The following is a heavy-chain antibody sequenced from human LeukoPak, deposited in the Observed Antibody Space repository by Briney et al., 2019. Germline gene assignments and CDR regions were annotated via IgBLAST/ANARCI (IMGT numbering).Heavy chain of an antibody. Sequence: GTLRLSCAASGFTFSSYGMSWVRQPPGKGLEWIGEINHSGSTNYNPSLKSRVTISVDTSKNQFSLKLSSVTAADTAVYYCARRLSRHFDYWGQGTLVTVSS. CDR3: ARRLSRHFDY. D-gene: IGHD2-2*01. V-gene: IGHV4-34*01. CDR1: GFTFSSYG. J-gene: IGHJ4*02. CDR2: INHSGST.